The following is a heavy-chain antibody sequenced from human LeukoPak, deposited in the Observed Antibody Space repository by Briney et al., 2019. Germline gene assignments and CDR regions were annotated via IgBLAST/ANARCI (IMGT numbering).Heavy chain of an antibody. Sequence: SETLSLTCAVYGGSFSGYYWSWIRQPPGKGLEWIGEINHSGSTNYNPSLKSRVTISVDTSKNQFSLKLSSVTAADTAVYYCARAASYYDFWSGYYTDYFDYWGQGTLVTVSS. J-gene: IGHJ4*02. CDR1: GGSFSGYY. D-gene: IGHD3-3*01. CDR3: ARAASYYDFWSGYYTDYFDY. CDR2: INHSGST. V-gene: IGHV4-34*01.